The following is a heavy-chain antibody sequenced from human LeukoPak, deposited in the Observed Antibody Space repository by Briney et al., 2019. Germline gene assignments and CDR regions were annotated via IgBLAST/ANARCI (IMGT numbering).Heavy chain of an antibody. V-gene: IGHV3-23*01. CDR2: ISGSGGST. CDR1: GFTFSSYA. CDR3: AKGGFWSGFDY. D-gene: IGHD3-3*01. J-gene: IGHJ4*02. Sequence: GGSLRLSCASSGFTFSSYAMSWVRQAPGKGLEWVSAISGSGGSTYYADSVKGRFTISRDNSKNTLYLQMDSLRAEDTAVYYCAKGGFWSGFDYWGQGTLVTVSS.